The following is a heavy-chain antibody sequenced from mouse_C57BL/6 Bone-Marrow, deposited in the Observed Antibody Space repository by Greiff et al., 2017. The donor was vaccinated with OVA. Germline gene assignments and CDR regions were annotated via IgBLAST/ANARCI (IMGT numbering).Heavy chain of an antibody. CDR2: IYPGSGST. CDR3: ARIYYDYDDGGYFDV. J-gene: IGHJ1*03. Sequence: VQLQQPGAELVKPGASVKMSCKASGYTFTSYWITWVKQRPGQGLEWIGDIYPGSGSTNYNEKFKSKATLTVDTSSSTAYMQLSSLTSEDSAVYYCARIYYDYDDGGYFDVWGTGTTVTVSS. V-gene: IGHV1-55*01. D-gene: IGHD2-4*01. CDR1: GYTFTSYW.